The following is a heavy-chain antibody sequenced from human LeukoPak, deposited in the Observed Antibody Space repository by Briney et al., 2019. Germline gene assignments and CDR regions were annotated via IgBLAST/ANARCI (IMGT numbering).Heavy chain of an antibody. J-gene: IGHJ6*03. V-gene: IGHV1-8*01. CDR1: GYTFTSYH. Sequence: GASVKVSCKASGYTFTSYHINWVRQATGQGLEWMGWMNPNSGNTGYAQKFQGRVTMTRNTSISTAYMELSSLRSEDTAVYYCARGGYSSSWTPWDYYYYYMDVWGKGTTVTISS. CDR3: ARGGYSSSWTPWDYYYYYMDV. CDR2: MNPNSGNT. D-gene: IGHD6-13*01.